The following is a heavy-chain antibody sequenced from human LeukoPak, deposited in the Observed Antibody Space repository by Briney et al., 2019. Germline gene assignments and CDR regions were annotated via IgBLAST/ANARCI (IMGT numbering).Heavy chain of an antibody. Sequence: GASVKVSCKASGYSFTTYGISWVRQAPGQGLEWMGWISANNNNTDNVQKLQGRVTMTTDTSTSTAYMELRSLRSDDTAVYYCARNYYGSGSYEYYFDYWGQGTLVTVSS. CDR1: GYSFTTYG. CDR2: ISANNNNT. D-gene: IGHD3-10*01. CDR3: ARNYYGSGSYEYYFDY. J-gene: IGHJ4*02. V-gene: IGHV1-18*01.